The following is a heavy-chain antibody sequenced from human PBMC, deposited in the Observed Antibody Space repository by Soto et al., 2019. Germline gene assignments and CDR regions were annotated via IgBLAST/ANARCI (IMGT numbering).Heavy chain of an antibody. CDR2: IRGDGTTR. Sequence: EVQLAESGGGLVRPGGSLRLSCVVSGITFSSHWMHWVRQSPGKGLDWVSRIRGDGTTRGYADSVQGRFTISRDNAKNTLYLQMDSLRVEDTAVYYCARSPNSMGGLGFWGQGTQVTVSS. V-gene: IGHV3-74*01. J-gene: IGHJ4*02. D-gene: IGHD1-26*01. CDR1: GITFSSHW. CDR3: ARSPNSMGGLGF.